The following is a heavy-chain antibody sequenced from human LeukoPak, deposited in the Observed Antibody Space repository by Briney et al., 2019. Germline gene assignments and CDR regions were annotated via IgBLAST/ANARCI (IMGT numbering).Heavy chain of an antibody. D-gene: IGHD3-22*01. J-gene: IGHJ6*03. CDR1: GFTFSSYA. CDR3: AKSIYDSSGTEDYYYYYMDV. Sequence: PGGSLRLSCAASGFTFSSYAMSWVRQAPGKGLEWVSAISGSGGSTYYADSVKGRFTISRDNSKNTLYLQMNSLRAEDTAVYYCAKSIYDSSGTEDYYYYYMDVWGRGTTVTVSS. V-gene: IGHV3-23*01. CDR2: ISGSGGST.